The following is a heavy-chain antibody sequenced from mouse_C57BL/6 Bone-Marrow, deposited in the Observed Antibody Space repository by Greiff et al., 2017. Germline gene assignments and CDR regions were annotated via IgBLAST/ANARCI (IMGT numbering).Heavy chain of an antibody. V-gene: IGHV1-64*01. CDR2: IHPNSGST. J-gene: IGHJ4*01. CDR1: GYTFTSYW. Sequence: QVQLQQPGAELVKPGASVKLSCKASGYTFTSYWMHWVKQRPGQGLEWIGMIHPNSGSTNYNEKFKSKATLTVDKSSSTAYMQLSSLTSEDSAVYDCARYGYDDAMDYWGQGTSVTVSS. D-gene: IGHD2-2*01. CDR3: ARYGYDDAMDY.